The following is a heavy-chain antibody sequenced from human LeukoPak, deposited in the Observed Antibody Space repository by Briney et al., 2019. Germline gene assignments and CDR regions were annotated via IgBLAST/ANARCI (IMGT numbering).Heavy chain of an antibody. Sequence: ASVKVSCKASGYTFTSYDINWVRQATGQGLECMGWMNPNSGNTGYAQKFQGRVTMTRNTSISTAYMELSSLRSEDTAVYYCARDNRGPAAIDYWGQGTLVTVSS. D-gene: IGHD2-2*01. J-gene: IGHJ4*02. V-gene: IGHV1-8*01. CDR1: GYTFTSYD. CDR2: MNPNSGNT. CDR3: ARDNRGPAAIDY.